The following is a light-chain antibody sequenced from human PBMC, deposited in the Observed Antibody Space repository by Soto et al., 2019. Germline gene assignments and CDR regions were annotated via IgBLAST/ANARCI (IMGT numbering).Light chain of an antibody. V-gene: IGLV1-47*01. CDR2: RNN. Sequence: QPVLTQPPSASGTPGQRVTISCSGSSPNIGTNNVHWFQQFPGTAPNLLIYRNNRRPSGVPDRFSGSKSGTSASLAISGLRSEDEADYYCAAWDDSLSAWVFGGGTKVTVL. CDR1: SPNIGTNN. J-gene: IGLJ3*02. CDR3: AAWDDSLSAWV.